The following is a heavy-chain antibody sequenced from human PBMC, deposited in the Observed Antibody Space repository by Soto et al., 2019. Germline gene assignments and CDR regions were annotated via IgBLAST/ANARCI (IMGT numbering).Heavy chain of an antibody. CDR1: GYTFTSYA. Sequence: ASVKVSCKASGYTFTSYAMHWVRQAPGQRLEWMGWINAVNGNTQYSQKFQGRVTITRDTSASTAYMELSSLRSEDTAVYYRFYYYDRSGYYSAFDIRGQGTTVTVSS. J-gene: IGHJ3*02. D-gene: IGHD3-22*01. CDR2: INAVNGNT. V-gene: IGHV1-3*01. CDR3: FYYYDRSGYYSAFDI.